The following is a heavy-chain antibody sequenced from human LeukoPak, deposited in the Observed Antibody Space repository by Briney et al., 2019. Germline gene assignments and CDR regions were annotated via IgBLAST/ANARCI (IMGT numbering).Heavy chain of an antibody. CDR3: ARDLTNPDGTSSEYFDY. CDR2: INPSGGST. V-gene: IGHV1-46*03. CDR1: GYTFTSYY. J-gene: IGHJ4*02. D-gene: IGHD4/OR15-4a*01. Sequence: GASVKVSCKASGYTFTSYYMHWVRQAPGQGLEWMGIINPSGGSTSYAQKFQGRVTMTRDTSTSTVYMELSSLRSEDTAVYYCARDLTNPDGTSSEYFDYWGQGTLVTVSS.